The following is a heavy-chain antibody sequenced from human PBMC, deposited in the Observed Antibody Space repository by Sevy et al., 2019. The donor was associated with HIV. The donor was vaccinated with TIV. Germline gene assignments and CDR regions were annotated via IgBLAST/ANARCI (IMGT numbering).Heavy chain of an antibody. V-gene: IGHV1-24*01. Sequence: ASVKVSCKVSGYTLTELSMHWVRQAPGKGLVWMGGFDPEDGETIYAQKFQGRVTMTEDTSTDTAYMELSSLRSEDTAVYYCATLAYYYDSSGRWGAFDIWGQGTMVTVSS. J-gene: IGHJ3*02. CDR3: ATLAYYYDSSGRWGAFDI. CDR1: GYTLTELS. CDR2: FDPEDGET. D-gene: IGHD3-22*01.